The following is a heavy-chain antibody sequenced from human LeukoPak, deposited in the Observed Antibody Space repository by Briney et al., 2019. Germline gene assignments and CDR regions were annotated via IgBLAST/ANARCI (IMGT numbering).Heavy chain of an antibody. Sequence: GGSLRLSCAASGFTFSSYAMSWVRQAPGKGLEWVSAISGSGGSTYYADSVKGRFTISRDNSKNTLCLQMNSLRAEDTAVYYCAKRYCSGGSCYRYYYYYYGMDVWGQGTTVTVSS. CDR1: GFTFSSYA. CDR2: ISGSGGST. CDR3: AKRYCSGGSCYRYYYYYYGMDV. J-gene: IGHJ6*02. V-gene: IGHV3-23*01. D-gene: IGHD2-15*01.